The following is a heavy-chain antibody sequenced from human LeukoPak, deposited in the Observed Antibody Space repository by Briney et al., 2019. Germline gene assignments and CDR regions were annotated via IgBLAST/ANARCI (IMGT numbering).Heavy chain of an antibody. CDR3: ARVDGDYDYFDY. Sequence: ASVKVSCKASGYTFTGYYMHWVRQAPGQGLEWMGWINPNSGGTNYAQKFQGRVTMTRDTSISTAYMELSRLRSDDTAVYYCARVDGDYDYFDYWGQGTLVTVSS. J-gene: IGHJ4*02. V-gene: IGHV1-2*02. D-gene: IGHD4-17*01. CDR1: GYTFTGYY. CDR2: INPNSGGT.